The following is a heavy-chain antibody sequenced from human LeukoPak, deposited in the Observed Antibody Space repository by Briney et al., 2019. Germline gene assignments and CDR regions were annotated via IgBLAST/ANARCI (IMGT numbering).Heavy chain of an antibody. J-gene: IGHJ3*02. V-gene: IGHV4-39*07. CDR2: MHYSGST. CDR3: ARDTVGATFPGAFDI. Sequence: PSETLSLTCTVSGGSISCSTYYWGWIRQPPGKGLEGIGSMHYSGSTYYNPSLKSRVTISLDTSKNQFSLKLSSVTAADTAVYYCARDTVGATFPGAFDIWGQGTVVTVSS. CDR1: GGSISCSTYY. D-gene: IGHD1-26*01.